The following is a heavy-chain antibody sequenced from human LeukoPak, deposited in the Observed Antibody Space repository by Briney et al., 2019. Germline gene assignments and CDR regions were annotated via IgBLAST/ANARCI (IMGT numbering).Heavy chain of an antibody. CDR1: GFTFSSAW. Sequence: GGSLRLSCAASGFTFSSAWMSWVRQGPGKGLEWVGRMKSKTEAGTTDYAAPVKGRFTISRDDSSNTLYLQMNSLKTEDTAVYYCTTDGDYGDGLRGDYWGPGTLVTVSS. V-gene: IGHV3-15*01. CDR3: TTDGDYGDGLRGDY. J-gene: IGHJ4*02. CDR2: MKSKTEAGTT. D-gene: IGHD4-17*01.